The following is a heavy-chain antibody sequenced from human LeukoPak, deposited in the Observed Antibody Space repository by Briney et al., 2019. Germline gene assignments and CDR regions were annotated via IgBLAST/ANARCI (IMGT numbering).Heavy chain of an antibody. Sequence: PGGSLRLSCAASGFTFSSYAMSWVRQAPGKGLEWVSAISGSGGSTYYADSVKGRFTISRDNSKNTLYLQMNSLRAEDTAVYYCAKGLGSYYYDSSGYPQDLGHWGQGTLVTVSS. CDR2: ISGSGGST. J-gene: IGHJ4*02. D-gene: IGHD3-22*01. CDR3: AKGLGSYYYDSSGYPQDLGH. V-gene: IGHV3-23*01. CDR1: GFTFSSYA.